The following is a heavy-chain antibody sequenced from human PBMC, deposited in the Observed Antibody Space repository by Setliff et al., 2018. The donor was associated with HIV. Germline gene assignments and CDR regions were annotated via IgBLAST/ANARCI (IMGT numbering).Heavy chain of an antibody. Sequence: PSETLSLTCAVYGESFSDYSWIWIRQPTGKGLEWIGDVNHSGRANYNPSLKSRVTISVDTSKNQFSLKLTSVTAADTAVYYCARVVGSNSDFNFQHWGQGTLVTVSS. V-gene: IGHV4-34*01. J-gene: IGHJ1*01. CDR1: GESFSDYS. CDR3: ARVVGSNSDFNFQH. CDR2: VNHSGRA. D-gene: IGHD1-26*01.